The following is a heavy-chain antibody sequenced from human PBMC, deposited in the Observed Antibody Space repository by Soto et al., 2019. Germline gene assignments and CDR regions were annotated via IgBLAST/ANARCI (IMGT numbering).Heavy chain of an antibody. CDR2: IFYSGST. V-gene: IGHV4-39*01. J-gene: IGHJ1*01. D-gene: IGHD3-3*01. Sequence: PSETLSLTCTVSGGSLSTNNYYWGWVRQPPGKGLEWIGSIFYSGSTYYNPSLKSRVTISVDTSKDQISLNMNSVTAADTAVYFCVSIVFASRVKYFHHWGQGTLVTVSS. CDR3: VSIVFASRVKYFHH. CDR1: GGSLSTNNYY.